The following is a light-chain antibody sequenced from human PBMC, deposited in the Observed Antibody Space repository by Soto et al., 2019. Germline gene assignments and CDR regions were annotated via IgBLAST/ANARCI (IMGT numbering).Light chain of an antibody. CDR1: RSDVGDYNY. V-gene: IGLV2-8*01. Sequence: QSALTQPPSASGSPEQSVTISCTGTRSDVGDYNYVSWYQQHPGKAPKLMIFEVSKRPSGVPDRFSGSKSGNTASLTVSGLQAEDEADYYCSSYAGSNSWVFGGGTKVTVL. CDR2: EVS. CDR3: SSYAGSNSWV. J-gene: IGLJ3*02.